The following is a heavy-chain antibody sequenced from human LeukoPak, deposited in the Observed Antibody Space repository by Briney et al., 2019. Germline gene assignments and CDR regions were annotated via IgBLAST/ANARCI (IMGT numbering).Heavy chain of an antibody. CDR1: GGTFSSYT. D-gene: IGHD1-1*01. J-gene: IGHJ3*02. V-gene: IGHV1-69*02. Sequence: SVKVSCKASGGTFSSYTISWVRQAPGQGLEWMGRIIPILGIANYAQKFQGRVTITADKSTSTAYMELSSLRSEDTAVYYCATKRDNNWISLMSFDIWGQGTMVTVSS. CDR3: ATKRDNNWISLMSFDI. CDR2: IIPILGIA.